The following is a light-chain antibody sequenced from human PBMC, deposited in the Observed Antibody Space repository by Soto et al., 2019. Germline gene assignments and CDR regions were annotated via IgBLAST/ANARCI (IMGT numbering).Light chain of an antibody. CDR3: QQYNKWPRT. CDR1: QSISSD. J-gene: IGKJ2*01. V-gene: IGKV3-15*01. CDR2: GAS. Sequence: EIVMTQSPATLSVSPGERATLSCRASQSISSDVAWYQQKPGQAPRLLIYGASTTATGIPARFSGSGSGTEFTLTISGLQSEDFAVYNCQQYNKWPRTFGQGTKVEIK.